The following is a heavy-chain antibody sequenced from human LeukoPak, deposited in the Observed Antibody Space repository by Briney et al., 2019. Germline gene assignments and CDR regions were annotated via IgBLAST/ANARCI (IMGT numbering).Heavy chain of an antibody. CDR1: GGSISSGDYY. D-gene: IGHD6-13*01. CDR3: ARDRIAAGNFDY. J-gene: IGHJ4*02. Sequence: PSETLSLTCTVSGGSISSGDYYWRWIRQPPGKGLEWIGYIYYSGSTYYNPSLKSRVTISVDTSKNQFSLKLSSVTAADTAVYYCARDRIAAGNFDYWGQGTLVTVSS. CDR2: IYYSGST. V-gene: IGHV4-30-4*01.